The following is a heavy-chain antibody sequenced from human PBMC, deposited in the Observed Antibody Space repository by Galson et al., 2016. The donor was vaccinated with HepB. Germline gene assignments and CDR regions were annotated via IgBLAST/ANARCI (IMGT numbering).Heavy chain of an antibody. Sequence: SLRLSCAASGFTFNNYGMTWVRQAPGKGLEVVSSISRSGDSADYADSMKGRVIISRDNTKNTLSLQMNSLRAEDTAVYYCVQGSTAPAVWGKGTTVTVSS. D-gene: IGHD2-2*01. CDR2: ISRSGDSA. CDR1: GFTFNNYG. J-gene: IGHJ6*04. CDR3: VQGSTAPAV. V-gene: IGHV3-23*01.